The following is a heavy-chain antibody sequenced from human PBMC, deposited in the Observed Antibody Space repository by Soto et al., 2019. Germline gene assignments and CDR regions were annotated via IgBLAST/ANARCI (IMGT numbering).Heavy chain of an antibody. CDR1: GGCISSHF. Sequence: SETLSLTCTVSGGCISSHFWSWIRQPPGKGLEWIGYVSYTGSANYNPSLRSRVTISLDTSRSQFSLNLSSVTAADTAVYYCARFYWSGYNWFGPWGQGPLVTVSS. CDR3: ARFYWSGYNWFGP. CDR2: VSYTGSA. J-gene: IGHJ5*02. D-gene: IGHD3-3*01. V-gene: IGHV4-59*11.